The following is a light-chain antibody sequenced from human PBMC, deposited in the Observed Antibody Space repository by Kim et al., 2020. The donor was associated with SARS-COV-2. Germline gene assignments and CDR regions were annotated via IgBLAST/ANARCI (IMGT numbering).Light chain of an antibody. CDR1: QDIANS. V-gene: IGKV1-27*01. CDR3: QKYNSAPWT. J-gene: IGKJ1*01. CDR2: AAS. Sequence: SSVGDKVTIHFRASQDIANSLAWYQQKPGKVPQVLIYAASTLQSGVPSRFSGSGSGTEFTLTIGSLQTEDVATYYCQKYNSAPWTFGPGTKVDIK.